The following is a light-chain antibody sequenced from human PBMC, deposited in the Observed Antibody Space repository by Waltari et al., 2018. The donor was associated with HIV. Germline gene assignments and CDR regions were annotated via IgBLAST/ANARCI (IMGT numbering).Light chain of an antibody. J-gene: IGLJ2*01. Sequence: SYVLTQPPSVSVAPGQTARIPCGGTNIGSKTASWYQQQPGQAPLLVIYYDTDRPSGIPERISGSNFGNTATLTISRVEAGDEADYYCQVWDSSSDHVVFGGGTKLTVL. CDR2: YDT. V-gene: IGLV3-21*04. CDR3: QVWDSSSDHVV. CDR1: NIGSKT.